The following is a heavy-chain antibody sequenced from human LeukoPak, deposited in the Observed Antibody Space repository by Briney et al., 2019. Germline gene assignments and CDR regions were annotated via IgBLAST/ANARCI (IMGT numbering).Heavy chain of an antibody. Sequence: SETLSLTCAVYGGSFSGNYWSWIRQPPGKGLEWTGEINHSGSTNYNPSLKSRVTISVDTSKNQFSLKLSSVTAADTAVYYCARGRGLGYGRLVTAMYYWGQGTLVTVSS. J-gene: IGHJ4*02. D-gene: IGHD2-21*02. V-gene: IGHV4-34*01. CDR2: INHSGST. CDR3: ARGRGLGYGRLVTAMYY. CDR1: GGSFSGNY.